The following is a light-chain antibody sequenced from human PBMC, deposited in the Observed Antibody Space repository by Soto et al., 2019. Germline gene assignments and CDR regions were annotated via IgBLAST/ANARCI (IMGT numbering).Light chain of an antibody. CDR1: QDIGDW. CDR2: KAS. Sequence: DIQMTQSPSTLSASVGDRVTITCRASQDIGDWLAWYQQKPGKAPKLLIYKASFLEAGVPSRFSGRGAVTEFTLTISSLQPDDFATYHCQQYYNLQRTFGQGTKVEIK. V-gene: IGKV1-5*03. J-gene: IGKJ1*01. CDR3: QQYYNLQRT.